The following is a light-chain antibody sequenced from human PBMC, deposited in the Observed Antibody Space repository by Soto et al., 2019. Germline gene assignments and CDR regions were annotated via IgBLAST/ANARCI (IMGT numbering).Light chain of an antibody. CDR3: CSYAGSSDVV. CDR1: SNHVGKYNL. J-gene: IGLJ2*01. V-gene: IGLV2-23*01. Sequence: QSALTQPASVSGSPGQSITISCTGTSNHVGKYNLVSWYQHHPGKAPKLMIYDGTKRPSGVSNRFSGSKSGNTASLTISGLQAEVEGDYYCCSYAGSSDVVLGGGTKLTVL. CDR2: DGT.